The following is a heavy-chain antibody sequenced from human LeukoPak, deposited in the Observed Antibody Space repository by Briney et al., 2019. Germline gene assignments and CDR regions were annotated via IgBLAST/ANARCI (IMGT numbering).Heavy chain of an antibody. CDR1: GFTFSSYA. V-gene: IGHV3-30*01. CDR2: ISYDGSNK. D-gene: IGHD2-8*01. CDR3: ARDLFESGYCTNSGY. Sequence: GGSLRLSCAASGFTFSSYAMHWVRQAPGKGLEWVAVISYDGSNKYYADSVKGRFTISRDNSKNTLYLQMNSLRAEDTAVYYCARDLFESGYCTNSGYWGQGTLVTVSS. J-gene: IGHJ4*02.